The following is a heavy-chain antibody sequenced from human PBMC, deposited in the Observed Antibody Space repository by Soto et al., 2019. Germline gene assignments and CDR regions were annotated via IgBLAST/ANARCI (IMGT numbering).Heavy chain of an antibody. CDR3: ARLPAVSGSFAWFDP. CDR2: IYHSGTT. D-gene: IGHD3-10*01. J-gene: IGHJ5*02. Sequence: PSETLSLTCTVSGASIRTSYWTWIRQPPGKRLEWIAYIYHSGTTNYNPSLKSRATISADTSKNQLSLKLNAVTAADTAVYYCARLPAVSGSFAWFDPWGQGTLVTVSS. V-gene: IGHV4-59*08. CDR1: GASIRTSY.